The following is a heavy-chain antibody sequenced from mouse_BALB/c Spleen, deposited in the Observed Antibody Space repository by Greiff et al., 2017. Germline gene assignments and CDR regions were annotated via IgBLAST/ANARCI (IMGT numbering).Heavy chain of an antibody. CDR1: GYTFTSYW. D-gene: IGHD1-1*01. V-gene: IGHV1S81*02. Sequence: VQLQQPGAELVKPGASVKLSCKASGYTFTSYWMHWVKQRPGQGLEWIGEINPSNGRTNYNEKFKSKATLTVDKSSSTAYMQLSSLTSEDSAVYYCARRAYYGSSYEDAMDDWGQGTSVTVSS. J-gene: IGHJ4*01. CDR3: ARRAYYGSSYEDAMDD. CDR2: INPSNGRT.